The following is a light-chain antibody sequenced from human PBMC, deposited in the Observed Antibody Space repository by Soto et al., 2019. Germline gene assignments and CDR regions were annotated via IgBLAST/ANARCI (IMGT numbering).Light chain of an antibody. V-gene: IGLV7-43*01. CDR3: LRNYGGAQLV. CDR2: NTS. Sequence: QAVVTQEPSLTVSPGGTVTLTCASSTGAVTRGFYPNWFQQKPGQSPRALIYNTSNKLSWTPARFSGSLLGGKAALTLSDVHPEDEAEDCCLRNYGGAQLVFGGGTKLTVL. CDR1: TGAVTRGFY. J-gene: IGLJ2*01.